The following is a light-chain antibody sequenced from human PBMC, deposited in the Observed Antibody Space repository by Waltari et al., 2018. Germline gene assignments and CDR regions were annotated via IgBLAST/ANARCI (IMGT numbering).Light chain of an antibody. V-gene: IGKV1-5*03. CDR3: QEYRTYRT. CDR2: KTS. Sequence: DIQMTQSPSTLSASVGERVTLTCRASQNIDRWLAWYQQKPGKAPKLLIYKTSSLESGVASRFSGSRYGTEFTLTISSLQPDDFATYYCQEYRTYRTFGQGTKVEIK. CDR1: QNIDRW. J-gene: IGKJ1*01.